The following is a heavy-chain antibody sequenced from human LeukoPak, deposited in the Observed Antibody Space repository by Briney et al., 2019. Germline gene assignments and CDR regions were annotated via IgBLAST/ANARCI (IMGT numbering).Heavy chain of an antibody. D-gene: IGHD3-22*01. V-gene: IGHV3-30-3*01. CDR3: ARDIGVNMI. J-gene: IGHJ4*02. CDR1: GFAFSTYT. Sequence: PGGSLRLSCAASGFAFSTYTMHWVRQAPGKGLEWVAVISIGGNIKYYADSVKGRFTISRDNSKSTLFLQMNSLRPEDTAVFYCARDIGVNMIWGQGTLVTVSS. CDR2: ISIGGNIK.